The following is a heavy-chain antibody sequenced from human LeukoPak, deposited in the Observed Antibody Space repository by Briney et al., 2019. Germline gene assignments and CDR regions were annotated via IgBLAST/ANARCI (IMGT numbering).Heavy chain of an antibody. J-gene: IGHJ4*02. V-gene: IGHV3-74*01. CDR1: GFTFSSYW. CDR2: INGDDSSA. Sequence: GGSLRLSCAASGFTFSSYWMHWVRQAPGKGLVWVSRINGDDSSATYADSVKGRFTISRDNAKNTLYLQMNSLRAEDTAVYYCATTDCSGGSCYLLDFWGQGTLVTASS. CDR3: ATTDCSGGSCYLLDF. D-gene: IGHD2-15*01.